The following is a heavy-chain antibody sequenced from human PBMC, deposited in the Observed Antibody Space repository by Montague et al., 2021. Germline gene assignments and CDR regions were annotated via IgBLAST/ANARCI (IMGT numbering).Heavy chain of an antibody. V-gene: IGHV3-48*02. CDR1: GFIFTTYG. CDR2: ISSSSTFI. D-gene: IGHD4-23*01. J-gene: IGHJ4*02. Sequence: SLRLSCAGSGFIFTTYGMSWVRQAPGKGLEWVSYISSSSTFINYVDSVRGRFTIFRDNAKNTVYLQMNSLRDEDTAMYYYVRDPEGGNNLDCWGQGTLATVSS. CDR3: VRDPEGGNNLDC.